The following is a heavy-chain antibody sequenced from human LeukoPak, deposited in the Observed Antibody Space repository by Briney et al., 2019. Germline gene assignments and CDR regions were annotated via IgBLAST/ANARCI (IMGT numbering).Heavy chain of an antibody. V-gene: IGHV4-39*07. CDR1: GGSISSSSYY. CDR2: IYYSGST. Sequence: PSETLSLTCTVSGGSISSSSYYWGWIRQPPGTGLEWIRSIYYSGSTYYNPSLKSRVTISVDTSKNQFSLKLSSVTAADTAVYYCARVSGFFDYWGQGTLVTVSS. J-gene: IGHJ4*02. CDR3: ARVSGFFDY.